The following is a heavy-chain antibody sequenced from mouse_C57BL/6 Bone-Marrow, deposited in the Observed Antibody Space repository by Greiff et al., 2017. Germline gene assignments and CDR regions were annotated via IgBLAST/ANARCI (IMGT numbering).Heavy chain of an antibody. J-gene: IGHJ3*01. CDR1: GYTFTSYG. D-gene: IGHD3-3*01. Sequence: VQLMESGAELARPGASVKLSCKASGYTFTSYGISWVKQRPGQGLEWIGEIYPRSGNTYYNEKFKGKATLTADKSSSTAYMELRRLTSEDSAVYFCARKGPAWFAYWGQGTLVTVSA. V-gene: IGHV1-81*01. CDR3: ARKGPAWFAY. CDR2: IYPRSGNT.